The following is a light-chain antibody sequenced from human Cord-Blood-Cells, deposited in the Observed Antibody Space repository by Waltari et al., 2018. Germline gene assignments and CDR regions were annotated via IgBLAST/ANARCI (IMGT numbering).Light chain of an antibody. J-gene: IGKJ1*01. Sequence: EIVMTQSPATLSVSPGERATLSCRASQSVSSNLAWYPPKPGQAPRLLIYGASTRATGIPARFSGSGSGTEFTLTISSLQSEDFAVYYCQQYNNWPRTFGQGTKVEIK. CDR2: GAS. CDR1: QSVSSN. CDR3: QQYNNWPRT. V-gene: IGKV3-15*01.